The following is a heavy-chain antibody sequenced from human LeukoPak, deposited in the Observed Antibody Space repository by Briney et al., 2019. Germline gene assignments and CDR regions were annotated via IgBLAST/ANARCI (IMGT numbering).Heavy chain of an antibody. CDR1: GFTFSNAW. Sequence: PGGSLRLSCAASGFTFSNAWMSWVRQAPGKGLEWVGRIKSKTDGGTTDYAAPVKGRFTISRDDSKNTLYLQMNSLKTEDTAVYYCAKGKWGLTINNFDVWGQGTMVTVSS. J-gene: IGHJ3*01. CDR3: AKGKWGLTINNFDV. CDR2: IKSKTDGGTT. D-gene: IGHD3-9*01. V-gene: IGHV3-15*01.